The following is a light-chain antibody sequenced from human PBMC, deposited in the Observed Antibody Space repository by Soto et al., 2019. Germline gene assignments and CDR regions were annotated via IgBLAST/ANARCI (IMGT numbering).Light chain of an antibody. J-gene: IGLJ7*01. V-gene: IGLV4-69*01. CDR1: SGHSNYA. Sequence: QPVLTQSPSASASLGASVKLTCTLSSGHSNYAIAWHQQQPEKGPRYLMKVNSGGSHIKGDGIPDRFSGSSSGAERYPFISSLQSEDEADYYCQTWGTGSAFVVFGGGTQLTVL. CDR2: VNSGGSH. CDR3: QTWGTGSAFVV.